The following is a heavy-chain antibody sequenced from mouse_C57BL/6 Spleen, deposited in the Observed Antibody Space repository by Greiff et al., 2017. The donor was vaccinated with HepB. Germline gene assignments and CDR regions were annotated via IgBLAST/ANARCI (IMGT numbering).Heavy chain of an antibody. CDR2: IHPNSGST. Sequence: QVQLQQPGAELVKPGASVKLSCKASGYTFTSYWMHWVKQRPGQGLEWIGMIHPNSGSTNYNEKFKRKATLTVDKSSSTAYMQLSSLASEDAAVYYCARWGDYGYVDIWGTGTTVTVAS. D-gene: IGHD2-13*01. CDR3: ARWGDYGYVDI. V-gene: IGHV1-64*01. CDR1: GYTFTSYW. J-gene: IGHJ1*03.